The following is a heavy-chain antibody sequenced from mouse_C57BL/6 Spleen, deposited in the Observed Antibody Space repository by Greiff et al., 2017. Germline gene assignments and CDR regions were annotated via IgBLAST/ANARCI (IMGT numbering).Heavy chain of an antibody. D-gene: IGHD1-1*01. V-gene: IGHV1-66*01. CDR1: GYSFTSYY. CDR3: AREGYYGSRDYWYFDV. Sequence: QVQLKQSGPELVKPGASVKISCKASGYSFTSYYIHWVKQRPGQGLEWIGWIYPGSGNTKYNEKFKGKATLTADTSSSTAYMQLSSLTSEDSAVYYCAREGYYGSRDYWYFDVWGTGTTVTVSS. CDR2: IYPGSGNT. J-gene: IGHJ1*03.